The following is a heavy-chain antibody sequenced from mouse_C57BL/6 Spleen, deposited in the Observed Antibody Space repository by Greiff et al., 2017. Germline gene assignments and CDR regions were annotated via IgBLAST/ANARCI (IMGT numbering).Heavy chain of an antibody. D-gene: IGHD1-1*02. V-gene: IGHV1-69*02. Sequence: QVQLQQPGAELVKPGASVKLSCKASGYTFTSYWMHWVKQRPGQGLEWIGVIDPSNSYTNYNQKFKGKATLTVDKSSSTAYMQLSSLTSEDSAVYYCARRGFYYYVFAYWGQGTPVTVSA. CDR3: ARRGFYYYVFAY. CDR2: IDPSNSYT. J-gene: IGHJ3*01. CDR1: GYTFTSYW.